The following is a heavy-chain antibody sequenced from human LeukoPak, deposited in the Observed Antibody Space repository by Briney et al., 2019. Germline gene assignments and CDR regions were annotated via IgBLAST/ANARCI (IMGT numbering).Heavy chain of an antibody. Sequence: ASVKVSCKASGYTFTSYGISWVRQAPGQGLEWMGWISAYNGNTNYAQKLQGRVTMTTDTSTSTAYMVLRSLRSDDTAVYSCARRYGDYVGGYYYYMDVWGKGTTVTISS. J-gene: IGHJ6*03. CDR3: ARRYGDYVGGYYYYMDV. V-gene: IGHV1-18*01. CDR2: ISAYNGNT. D-gene: IGHD4-17*01. CDR1: GYTFTSYG.